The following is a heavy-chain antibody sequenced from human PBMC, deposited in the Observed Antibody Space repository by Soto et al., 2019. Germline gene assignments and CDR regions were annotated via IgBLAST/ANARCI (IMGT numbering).Heavy chain of an antibody. J-gene: IGHJ3*01. CDR3: ARRGIR. CDR2: IHPAGQPI. Sequence: EVQLVESGGGLVQPGGSLRLSCVASGFTFSSSEMYWVRQAPGKGLEWVSYIHPAGQPIFYADSVKGRFTISRDNAENSLYLQMNNLRAEDTAVYYCARRGIRWGQGTMVTVSS. D-gene: IGHD3-3*02. CDR1: GFTFSSSE. V-gene: IGHV3-48*03.